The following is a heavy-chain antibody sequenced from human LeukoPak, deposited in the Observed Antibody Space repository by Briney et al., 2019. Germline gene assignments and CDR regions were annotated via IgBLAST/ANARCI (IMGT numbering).Heavy chain of an antibody. CDR3: ARHSYMVRGVFDY. CDR1: GFTVSSNY. D-gene: IGHD3-10*01. J-gene: IGHJ4*02. V-gene: IGHV3-53*04. CDR2: IYSGGST. Sequence: PEGSLRLSCAASGFTVSSNYMSWVRQAPGKGLEWVSVIYSGGSTYYADSVKGRFTISRHNSKNTLYLQMNSLRAEDTAVYYCARHSYMVRGVFDYWGQGTLVTVSS.